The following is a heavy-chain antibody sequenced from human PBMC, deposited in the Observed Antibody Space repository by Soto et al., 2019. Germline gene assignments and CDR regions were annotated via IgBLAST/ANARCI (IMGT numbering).Heavy chain of an antibody. CDR1: GGSISSGDYY. Sequence: SETLSLTCTFSGGSISSGDYYWSWIRQPPGKGLEWIGYIYYSGSTYYNPSLKSRVTISVDTSKHQFSLKLSSVTAAVTAVYYCASNDYGYTFYDYWGQGTLVTVS. V-gene: IGHV4-30-4*01. D-gene: IGHD5-18*01. CDR2: IYYSGST. J-gene: IGHJ4*02. CDR3: ASNDYGYTFYDY.